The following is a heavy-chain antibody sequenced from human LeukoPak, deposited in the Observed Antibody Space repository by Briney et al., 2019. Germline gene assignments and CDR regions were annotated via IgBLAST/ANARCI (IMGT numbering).Heavy chain of an antibody. CDR3: ARDRDSSGSWEVNFDH. Sequence: GGSLRLSCAASGFPFSYYFMTWIRQAPGKGLEWVASIKHDGSEKYYVDSVKGRFTISRDDAKNSLYLQMNSLRAEDTAVYYCARDRDSSGSWEVNFDHWGQGTLVAVSS. J-gene: IGHJ4*02. V-gene: IGHV3-7*01. CDR1: GFPFSYYF. CDR2: IKHDGSEK. D-gene: IGHD6-13*01.